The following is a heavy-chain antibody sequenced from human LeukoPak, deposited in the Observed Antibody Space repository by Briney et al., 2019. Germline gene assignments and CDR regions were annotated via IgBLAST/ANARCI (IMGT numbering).Heavy chain of an antibody. J-gene: IGHJ4*02. D-gene: IGHD6-13*01. Sequence: ASVKVSCKASGYTFTGYYMHWVRQAPGQGLEWMGWINPNSGGTNYAQKFQGRVTMTRDTSISTAYMELSRLRSDDTAVYYCARDNEWLASSSWYFDYWGQGTLVTVSS. CDR1: GYTFTGYY. CDR2: INPNSGGT. CDR3: ARDNEWLASSSWYFDY. V-gene: IGHV1-2*02.